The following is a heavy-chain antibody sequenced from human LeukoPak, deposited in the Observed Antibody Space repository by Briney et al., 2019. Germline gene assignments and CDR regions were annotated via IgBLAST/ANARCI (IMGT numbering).Heavy chain of an antibody. Sequence: PGGSLRLSCEASGFTFNDYYMSWLRQAPGKGLEWISYISTSGRTIYYADSVRGRFTISRDNAKNSLFLQMNSLRVEDTAVYYCARGWRGTFYAFDYWGQGTPVTVSS. CDR2: ISTSGRTI. CDR1: GFTFNDYY. D-gene: IGHD3-16*01. J-gene: IGHJ4*02. CDR3: ARGWRGTFYAFDY. V-gene: IGHV3-11*01.